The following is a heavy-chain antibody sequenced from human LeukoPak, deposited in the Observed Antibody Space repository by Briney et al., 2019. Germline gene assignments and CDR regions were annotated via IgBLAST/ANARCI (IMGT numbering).Heavy chain of an antibody. CDR2: ISGSGGST. J-gene: IGHJ4*02. CDR3: AIPRGDFWSGYYHGYFDY. CDR1: GFTFSSYA. Sequence: GGSLRLSCAASGFTFSSYAMSWVRQTPGKGLEWVSAISGSGGSTYYADSVKGRFTISRDNSKNTLYLQMNSLRAEDTAVYYCAIPRGDFWSGYYHGYFDYWGQGTLVTVSS. D-gene: IGHD3-3*01. V-gene: IGHV3-23*01.